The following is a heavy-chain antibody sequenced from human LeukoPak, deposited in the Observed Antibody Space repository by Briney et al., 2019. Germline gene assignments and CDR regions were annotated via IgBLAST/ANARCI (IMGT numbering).Heavy chain of an antibody. Sequence: SVTVSCKASGGTFSSYAIRWVGPPPGQGLEWMGRMIPIFGTANCAQKLQGRATITTDESTSTASVERSDLRSERTAVYYCARSSHKYSTFDYWGQGTLVTVSS. J-gene: IGHJ4*02. V-gene: IGHV1-69*05. CDR2: MIPIFGTA. CDR3: ARSSHKYSTFDY. D-gene: IGHD5-18*01. CDR1: GGTFSSYA.